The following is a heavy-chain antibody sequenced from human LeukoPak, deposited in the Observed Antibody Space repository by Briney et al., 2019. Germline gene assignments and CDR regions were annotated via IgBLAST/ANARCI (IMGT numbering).Heavy chain of an antibody. CDR3: AREGAVSGWRSAHFDY. J-gene: IGHJ4*02. Sequence: HPGRSLRLSCATSGFTFSSYSIHWVRQAPGKGLEWVSVISNDGNTKYYADSVKGRSTISRDNSRNTLYLQINSLRSEDTAVYYCAREGAVSGWRSAHFDYWGQGTLVTVSS. V-gene: IGHV3-30*14. CDR1: GFTFSSYS. CDR2: ISNDGNTK. D-gene: IGHD6-19*01.